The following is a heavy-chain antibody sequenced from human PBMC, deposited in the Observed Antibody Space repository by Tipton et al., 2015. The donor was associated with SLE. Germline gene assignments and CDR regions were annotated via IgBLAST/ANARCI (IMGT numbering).Heavy chain of an antibody. J-gene: IGHJ4*02. D-gene: IGHD3-3*01. CDR1: GGSISSYY. Sequence: TLSLTCTVSGGSISSYYWSWIRQPPGKGLEWIGYIYYSGSTNCNPSLKSRVTISVDTSKNQFSLKLSSVTAADTAVYYCATAPIPRAKDFRFLEWLSPAPYFDYWGQGTVVTVSS. CDR2: IYYSGST. V-gene: IGHV4-59*01. CDR3: ATAPIPRAKDFRFLEWLSPAPYFDY.